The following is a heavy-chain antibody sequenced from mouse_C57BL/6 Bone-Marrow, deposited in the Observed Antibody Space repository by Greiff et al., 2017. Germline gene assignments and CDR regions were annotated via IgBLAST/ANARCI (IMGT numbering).Heavy chain of an antibody. J-gene: IGHJ2*01. CDR3: ERDLIYYDY. CDR2: ISDGGSYT. CDR1: GFTFSSYA. Sequence: EVQGVEPGGGLVKPGGSLKLSCAASGFTFSSYAMSWVRQTPEKRLEWVATISDGGSYTYYPDNVKGRFTISRDNAKNNMYLQMSHLKSEDTAMYYCERDLIYYDYWGQGTTLTVSS. V-gene: IGHV5-4*01.